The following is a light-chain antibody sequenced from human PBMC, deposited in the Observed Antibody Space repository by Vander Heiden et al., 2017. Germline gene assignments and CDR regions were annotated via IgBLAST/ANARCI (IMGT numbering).Light chain of an antibody. CDR1: QSISSY. CDR2: AAA. V-gene: IGKV1-39*01. Sequence: DIQMTQSPSSLSASVGDRVTITCRASQSISSYLNWYQQKQGKDPKLLIYAAASLQSGVPSRCSGSGSGTDFTLTISSLQAEDFATFYCQQSYRTTALTFGGGTKVEIK. J-gene: IGKJ4*01. CDR3: QQSYRTTALT.